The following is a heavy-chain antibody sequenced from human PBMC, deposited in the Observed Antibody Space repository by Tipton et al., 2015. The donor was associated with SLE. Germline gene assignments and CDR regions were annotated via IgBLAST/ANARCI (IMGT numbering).Heavy chain of an antibody. CDR1: GGSISSSSYY. CDR3: ARDTIGRAFDI. Sequence: TLSLTCTVSGGSISSSSYYWGWIRQPPGKGLEWIGNIYYSGSTYYNPSLKSRVTISVDTSKNQFSLKLSSVTAADTAVYYCARDTIGRAFDIWGQGTMVTVSS. D-gene: IGHD3-9*01. V-gene: IGHV4-39*07. J-gene: IGHJ3*02. CDR2: IYYSGST.